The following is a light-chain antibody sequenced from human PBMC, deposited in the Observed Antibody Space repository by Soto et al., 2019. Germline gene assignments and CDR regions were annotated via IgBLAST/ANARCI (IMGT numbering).Light chain of an antibody. V-gene: IGKV3-20*01. CDR2: GAS. CDR3: PQYGISPWP. CDR1: QSVSTRY. J-gene: IGKJ1*01. Sequence: EIVWAQSPGTLSLSPGERATLSCRASQSVSTRYLAWYQQKPGQAPRLLIYGASSRATGIPDRFSGSGSGTDFTRTISRLEPEDFAVYSCPQYGISPWPVGQGTKGDSK.